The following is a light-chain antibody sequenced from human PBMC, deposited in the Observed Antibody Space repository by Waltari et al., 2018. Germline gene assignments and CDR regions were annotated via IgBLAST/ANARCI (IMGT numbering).Light chain of an antibody. Sequence: IQLTQSPSILSASVGDRVALTCRASQGITNYLAWYQQKPGKAPNLLIYAASALQSGVPSTFSGSGSGTEFTLTISSLQPEDFATYYCQHLNSYPITFGQGTRLEMK. CDR1: QGITNY. CDR3: QHLNSYPIT. V-gene: IGKV1-9*01. J-gene: IGKJ5*01. CDR2: AAS.